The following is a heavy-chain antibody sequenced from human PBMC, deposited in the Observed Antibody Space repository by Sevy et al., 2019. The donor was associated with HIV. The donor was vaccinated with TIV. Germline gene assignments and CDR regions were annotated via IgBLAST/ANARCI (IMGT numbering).Heavy chain of an antibody. Sequence: GGSLRLSCAASGFTFSNDYMNWVRQAPGKGLEWVSSIRSSSSYIYYADSVKGRFTISRDNAKNSLYLQMNSLRAEDTAVYYCARDLGNWNIDAFDFWGQGTMVTVSS. CDR3: ARDLGNWNIDAFDF. V-gene: IGHV3-21*01. CDR1: GFTFSNDY. D-gene: IGHD1-1*01. CDR2: IRSSSSYI. J-gene: IGHJ3*01.